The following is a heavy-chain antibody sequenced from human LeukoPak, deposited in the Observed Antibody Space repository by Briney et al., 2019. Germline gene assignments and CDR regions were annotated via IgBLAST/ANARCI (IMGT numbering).Heavy chain of an antibody. CDR2: IKSKTDGGTV. CDR3: TTYSSRWFYFDY. D-gene: IGHD6-13*01. CDR1: GFTFSNAW. Sequence: GGSLRLSCAVSGFTFSNAWMSWVRQAPGKGLEWVGRIKSKTDGGTVEYASPVKARFTISRDDSKNTLYLQMTSLKTEDTAMYYCTTYSSRWFYFDYWGQGSLVTVSS. J-gene: IGHJ4*02. V-gene: IGHV3-15*01.